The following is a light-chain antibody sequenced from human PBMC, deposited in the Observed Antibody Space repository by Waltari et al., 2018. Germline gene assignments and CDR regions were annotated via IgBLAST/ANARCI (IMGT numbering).Light chain of an antibody. CDR1: GFPTRS. CDR3: QSSDAAGTPRV. V-gene: IGLV3-25*03. Sequence: YELTQPPSVSVSPGQTARITCSGDGFPTRSFYWYQKKAGQAPLLVMSRDTERPSGIPERFSGSMSGTTVTLTIGSVQAEDEADYFCQSSDAAGTPRVFGGGTKLTVL. J-gene: IGLJ2*01. CDR2: RDT.